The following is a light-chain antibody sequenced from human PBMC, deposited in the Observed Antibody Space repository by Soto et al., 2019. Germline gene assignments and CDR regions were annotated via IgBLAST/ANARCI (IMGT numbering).Light chain of an antibody. CDR2: DTS. J-gene: IGKJ4*01. CDR1: QDITNY. Sequence: CHAIQDITNYLSWYQQKPGKAPKLLIYDTSNLEVGVPSRFSGRGSGTDYTLTIRCLQPDDIAISFCQPSGDPPLTFGGGTKVDIK. V-gene: IGKV1-33*01. CDR3: QPSGDPPLT.